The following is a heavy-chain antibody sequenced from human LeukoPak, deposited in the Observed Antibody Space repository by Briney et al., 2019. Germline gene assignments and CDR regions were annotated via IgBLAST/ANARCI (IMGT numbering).Heavy chain of an antibody. Sequence: GGSLRLSCAASGFTFSSYGMHWVRQASGKGLEWVAVISYDGSNKYYADSVKGRFTTSRDNSKNTLYLQMNSLRAEDTAVYYCAKVVLWFGELLSRTSSFDYWGQGTLVTVSS. V-gene: IGHV3-30*18. D-gene: IGHD3-10*01. CDR3: AKVVLWFGELLSRTSSFDY. CDR2: ISYDGSNK. CDR1: GFTFSSYG. J-gene: IGHJ4*02.